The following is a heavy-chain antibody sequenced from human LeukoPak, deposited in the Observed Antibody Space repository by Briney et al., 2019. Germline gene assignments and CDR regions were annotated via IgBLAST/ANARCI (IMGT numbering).Heavy chain of an antibody. V-gene: IGHV4-34*01. D-gene: IGHD1-26*01. J-gene: IGHJ5*02. CDR3: ARDRKGILRGFDP. Sequence: PSETPSLTCAVYGGSFSGYYWSWIRQPPGKGLEWIGEINHSGSTNYNPSLKSRVTISVDTSKNQFSLKLSSVTAADTAVYYCARDRKGILRGFDPWGQGTLVTVSS. CDR2: INHSGST. CDR1: GGSFSGYY.